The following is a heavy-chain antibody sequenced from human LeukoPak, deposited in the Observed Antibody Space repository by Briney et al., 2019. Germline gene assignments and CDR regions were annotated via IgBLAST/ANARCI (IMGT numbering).Heavy chain of an antibody. D-gene: IGHD2-2*01. J-gene: IGHJ6*03. V-gene: IGHV3-30-3*01. CDR2: ISYDGSNK. CDR1: GFTFSSYA. Sequence: SGGSLRLSCAASGFTFSSYAMRWVRQAPGKGLEWVAVISYDGSNKYYADSVKGRFTISRDNSKNTLYLQMNSLRAEDTAVYYCARLYCSSTSCFNDYYYYMDVWGKGTTVTVSS. CDR3: ARLYCSSTSCFNDYYYYMDV.